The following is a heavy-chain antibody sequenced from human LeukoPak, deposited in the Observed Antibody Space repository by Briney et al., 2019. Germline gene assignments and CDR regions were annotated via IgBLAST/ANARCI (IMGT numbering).Heavy chain of an antibody. V-gene: IGHV3-30-3*01. CDR3: ARARIARRGWFDP. Sequence: GGSLRLSCAASGFTFSSYAMHWVRQAPGKGLEWVAVISYDGSNKYYADSVKGRFTISRDNSKSTLYLQMNSLRAEDTAVYYCARARIARRGWFDPWGQGTLVTVSS. CDR2: ISYDGSNK. J-gene: IGHJ5*02. D-gene: IGHD6-13*01. CDR1: GFTFSSYA.